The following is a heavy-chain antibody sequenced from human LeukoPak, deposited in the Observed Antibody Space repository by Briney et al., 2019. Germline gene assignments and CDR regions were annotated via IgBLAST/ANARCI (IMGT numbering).Heavy chain of an antibody. J-gene: IGHJ4*02. CDR2: MIHVGGT. Sequence: SETLSLTCAVYGGSFRDYYWSWIRQPPGKGLEWIGEMIHVGGTNYNPSLKSRVTISVDTSKSQFSLKLRSVTAADTGVYYCARLVSQTEPRFDYWGQGTLVTVSS. D-gene: IGHD6-13*01. CDR3: ARLVSQTEPRFDY. CDR1: GGSFRDYY. V-gene: IGHV4-34*12.